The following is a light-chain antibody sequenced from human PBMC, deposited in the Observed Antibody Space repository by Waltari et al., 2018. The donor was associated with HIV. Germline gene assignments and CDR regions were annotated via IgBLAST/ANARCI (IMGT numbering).Light chain of an antibody. CDR1: SFDIYGYNF. J-gene: IGLJ3*02. Sequence: QSALTQPASVSGSPGQSITISCTGASFDIYGYNFVSWFHHHPGKAPKVIIYEVSNRPSGVSNLFSGSKSGNTASLTISGLQPEDEAEYFCVSYKSSSSPVFGGGTKLTV. CDR2: EVS. CDR3: VSYKSSSSPV. V-gene: IGLV2-14*01.